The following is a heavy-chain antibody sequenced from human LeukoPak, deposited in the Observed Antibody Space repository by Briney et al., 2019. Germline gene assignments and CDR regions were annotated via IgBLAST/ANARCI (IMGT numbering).Heavy chain of an antibody. V-gene: IGHV3-23*01. D-gene: IGHD5-24*01. Sequence: GGSLRLSCAASGFTFDDYAMHWVRQAPGKGLEWVSGITRSGGSTYSADSVKGRFTISRDNSKNTLYLQMDSLRAEDTAIYYCAKCKRERWLQLSPFDYWGHGTLVTVSS. CDR2: ITRSGGST. CDR1: GFTFDDYA. J-gene: IGHJ4*01. CDR3: AKCKRERWLQLSPFDY.